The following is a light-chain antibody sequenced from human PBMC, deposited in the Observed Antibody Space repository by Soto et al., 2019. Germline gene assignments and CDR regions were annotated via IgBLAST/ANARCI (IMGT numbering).Light chain of an antibody. Sequence: QSVLTQPPSVSGAPGQRVTISCTGGSSNIGSGYDVHWYQQLPGTAPKLLIYDDDKRPSGIPDRFSGSKSGTSATLGITGFQTGDEADHYCGSWDSSLSAHVFGTGTKVTVL. CDR3: GSWDSSLSAHV. CDR1: SSNIGSGYD. CDR2: DDD. J-gene: IGLJ1*01. V-gene: IGLV1-51*01.